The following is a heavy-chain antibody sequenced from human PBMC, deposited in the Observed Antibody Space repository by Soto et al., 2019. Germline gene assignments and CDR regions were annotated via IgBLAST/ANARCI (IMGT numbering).Heavy chain of an antibody. Sequence: QVQLEQSGAEVKKPGSSVKVSCKASGGTFRTAAVSWVRQAPGQGLEWMGGIMPVFRTPDYAQKFHGTVTIPADEATGRAYQASSGLRSDGTAVYYGASDTDRTELGGNYCYILDVWGQGTTITVSS. V-gene: IGHV1-69*12. CDR1: GGTFRTAA. D-gene: IGHD1-7*01. CDR2: IMPVFRTP. J-gene: IGHJ6*02. CDR3: ASDTDRTELGGNYCYILDV.